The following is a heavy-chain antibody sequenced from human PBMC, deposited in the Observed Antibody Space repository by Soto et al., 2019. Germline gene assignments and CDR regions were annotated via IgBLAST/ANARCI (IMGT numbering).Heavy chain of an antibody. J-gene: IGHJ5*02. CDR1: GFTFSSYS. CDR2: ISSSSSYI. D-gene: IGHD6-13*01. V-gene: IGHV3-21*01. CDR3: ARQLVTKGKPNCFDP. Sequence: EVQLVESGGGLVKPGGSLRLSCAASGFTFSSYSMNWVRQAPGKGLEWVSSISSSSSYIYYADSVKGRFTISSDNAKNSLYLQMNSLRGDDTAVYYCARQLVTKGKPNCFDPLGQGTLVTVSS.